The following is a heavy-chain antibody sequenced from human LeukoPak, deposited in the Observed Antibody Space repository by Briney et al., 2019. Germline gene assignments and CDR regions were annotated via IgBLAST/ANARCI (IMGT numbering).Heavy chain of an antibody. CDR3: ATRRSGSYSEY. D-gene: IGHD1-26*01. V-gene: IGHV4-39*01. CDR1: GGSVTTSPYY. J-gene: IGHJ4*02. CDR2: IKNSGIT. Sequence: SETLSLTCTVSGGSVTTSPYYWGWIRQPPGKGLEWIGTIKNSGITHYNPSLKSRLTMSVDTSKNQFSLKLNSVTAADTAVYYCATRRSGSYSEYWGQGILVTVSS.